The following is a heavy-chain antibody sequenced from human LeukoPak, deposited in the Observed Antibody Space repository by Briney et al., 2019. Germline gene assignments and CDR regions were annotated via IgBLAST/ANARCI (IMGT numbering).Heavy chain of an antibody. Sequence: GGSLRLSCAASGFTFSSYAMHWVRQAPGKGLEWVAVISYDGSNKYYADSVKGRFTISRDNSKNTLYLQMNSLRAEDTAVYYCARTITMVRGVPFDPWGQGTLVTVSS. CDR3: ARTITMVRGVPFDP. D-gene: IGHD3-10*01. V-gene: IGHV3-30-3*01. CDR2: ISYDGSNK. J-gene: IGHJ5*02. CDR1: GFTFSSYA.